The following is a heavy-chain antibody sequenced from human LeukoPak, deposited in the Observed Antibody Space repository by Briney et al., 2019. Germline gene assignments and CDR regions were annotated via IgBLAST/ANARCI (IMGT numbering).Heavy chain of an antibody. J-gene: IGHJ3*02. Sequence: SETLSLTCAVSGYSISSGYHWAWIRQPPGKGLEWIGSMSHSGSTYYNPSLKSRVTISVDTSKNQFSLKLSSVTAADTAVYYCAREVVVPAASDAFDIWGQGTMVTVSS. CDR3: AREVVVPAASDAFDI. CDR1: GYSISSGYH. CDR2: MSHSGST. V-gene: IGHV4-38-2*02. D-gene: IGHD2-2*01.